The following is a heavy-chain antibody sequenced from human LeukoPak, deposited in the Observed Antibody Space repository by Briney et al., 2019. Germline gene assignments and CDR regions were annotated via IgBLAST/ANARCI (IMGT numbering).Heavy chain of an antibody. CDR1: GFTFSSYG. D-gene: IGHD3-3*01. Sequence: GGSLRLSCAASGFTFSSYGMHWVRQAPGKGLEWVAFIRYDGSNKYYADSVKGRFTISRDNSKNTLYLQMNSLRAEDTAVYYCARGFGLGNYQYYGLDVWGQGTTVTVSS. J-gene: IGHJ6*02. V-gene: IGHV3-30*02. CDR2: IRYDGSNK. CDR3: ARGFGLGNYQYYGLDV.